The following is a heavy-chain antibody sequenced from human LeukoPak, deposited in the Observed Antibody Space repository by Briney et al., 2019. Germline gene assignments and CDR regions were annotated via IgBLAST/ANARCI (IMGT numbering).Heavy chain of an antibody. Sequence: SETLSLTCTVSGGSISSGGYYWSWIRQHPGKGLEWIGYIYYSGSTYYSPSLKSRVTISVDTSKNQFSLKLSSVTAADTAVYYCARLRDGYTPDYWGQGTLVTVSS. V-gene: IGHV4-31*03. CDR2: IYYSGST. CDR3: ARLRDGYTPDY. D-gene: IGHD5-24*01. CDR1: GGSISSGGYY. J-gene: IGHJ4*02.